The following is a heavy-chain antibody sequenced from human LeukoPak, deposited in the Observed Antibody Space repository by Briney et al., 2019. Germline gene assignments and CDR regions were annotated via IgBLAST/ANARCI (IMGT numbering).Heavy chain of an antibody. Sequence: SETLSLTCTVSGGSISSYHWSWIRQPPGKGLEWIGYIYYSGSTNYNPSLKSRVTISVDTSKNQFSLKLSSVTAADTAVYYCARHEYSSGWYMSAFDIWGQGTMVTVSS. D-gene: IGHD6-19*01. J-gene: IGHJ3*02. CDR1: GGSISSYH. CDR2: IYYSGST. CDR3: ARHEYSSGWYMSAFDI. V-gene: IGHV4-59*08.